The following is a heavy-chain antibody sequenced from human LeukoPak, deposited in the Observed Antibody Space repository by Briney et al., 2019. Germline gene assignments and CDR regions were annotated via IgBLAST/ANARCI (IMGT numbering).Heavy chain of an antibody. J-gene: IGHJ2*01. CDR3: ARDALYCSSTSCYRYWYFDL. Sequence: SETLSLTCTVSGDSISSYYWSWIRQPPGKGLEWIGRIYTSGSTNYNPSLKSRVTMSVDTSKNQFSLKLSSVTAADTAVYYCARDALYCSSTSCYRYWYFDLWGRGTLVTVSS. CDR1: GDSISSYY. D-gene: IGHD2-2*01. CDR2: IYTSGST. V-gene: IGHV4-4*07.